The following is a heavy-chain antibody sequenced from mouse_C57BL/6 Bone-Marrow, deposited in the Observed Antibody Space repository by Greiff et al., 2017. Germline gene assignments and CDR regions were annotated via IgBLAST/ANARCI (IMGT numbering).Heavy chain of an antibody. V-gene: IGHV5-15*01. CDR2: ISNLAYSI. Sequence: EVQLVESGGGLVQPGGSLKLSCAASGFTFSDYGMAWVRQAPRKGPEWVAFISNLAYSIYYADTVTGRFTISRENAKNNLYLEMSSLRSEDTAMYYCARQGDYGSSYGFAYWGQGTLVTVSA. D-gene: IGHD1-1*01. J-gene: IGHJ3*01. CDR1: GFTFSDYG. CDR3: ARQGDYGSSYGFAY.